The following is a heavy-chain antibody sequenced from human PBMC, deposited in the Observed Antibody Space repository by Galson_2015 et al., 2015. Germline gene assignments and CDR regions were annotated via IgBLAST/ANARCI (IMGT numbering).Heavy chain of an antibody. CDR2: IIPIFGTA. CDR1: GGTFSSYA. J-gene: IGHJ4*02. V-gene: IGHV1-69*13. Sequence: SVKVSCKASGGTFSSYAISWVRQAPGQGLEWMGGIIPIFGTANYAQKFQGRVTITADESTSTAYMELSSLRSEDTAVHYCARKEGYYYGSSGYYRVWGQGTLVTVSS. D-gene: IGHD3-22*01. CDR3: ARKEGYYYGSSGYYRV.